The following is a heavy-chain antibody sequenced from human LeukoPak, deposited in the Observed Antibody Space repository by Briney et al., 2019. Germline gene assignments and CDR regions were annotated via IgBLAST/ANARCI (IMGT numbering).Heavy chain of an antibody. Sequence: SETLSLTCAVYGGSFSGDFWSWIRQPPGKGLEWIGEINHSGSTNYNPSLKRRVTISVDTSNNQFSLKLSSVTAADTAVYYCARLYSAYDWLFDYWGQGPLVTVSS. V-gene: IGHV4-34*01. D-gene: IGHD5-12*01. CDR2: INHSGST. CDR3: ARLYSAYDWLFDY. J-gene: IGHJ4*02. CDR1: GGSFSGDF.